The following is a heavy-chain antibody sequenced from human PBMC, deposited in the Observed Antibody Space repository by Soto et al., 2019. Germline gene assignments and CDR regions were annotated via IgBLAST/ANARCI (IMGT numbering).Heavy chain of an antibody. Sequence: GASVKVSCKASGYTFIDYYMHWVRQAPGQGFEWMGRISPRSGGTNYAQEFQGRVTMTWDTSLNTAYMELSSLISEDTAVYYCARPPGYISDWYYFDLWGQGTLVTVSS. D-gene: IGHD3-9*01. CDR2: ISPRSGGT. V-gene: IGHV1-2*02. CDR1: GYTFIDYY. CDR3: ARPPGYISDWYYFDL. J-gene: IGHJ4*02.